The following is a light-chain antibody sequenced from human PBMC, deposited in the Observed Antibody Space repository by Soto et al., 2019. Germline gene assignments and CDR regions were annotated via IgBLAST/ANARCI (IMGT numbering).Light chain of an antibody. CDR1: QSISSW. CDR2: TAS. J-gene: IGKJ3*01. V-gene: IGKV1-5*03. Sequence: DIQMTQSPSTLSASVGDRVTITCRASQSISSWLAWYQQKPGKAPKLLINTASSLESVVPSRFSGSGSGTEFSLTISSLQPDDFATYYCQQYNSYPLTFGPGTKVDIK. CDR3: QQYNSYPLT.